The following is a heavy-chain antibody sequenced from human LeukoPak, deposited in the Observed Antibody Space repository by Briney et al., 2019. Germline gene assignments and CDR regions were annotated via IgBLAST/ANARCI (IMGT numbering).Heavy chain of an antibody. CDR1: GGSISSYK. CDR3: ARGQELQRGYSSGANNFYYYGMDV. D-gene: IGHD5-18*01. Sequence: SETLSLTCTVSGGSISSYKWTWIRQPPGKGLEWIGYVDYSGNTNYNPSLKSRVNISVDTSEKKFSLKLSSVTAADTAVYYCARGQELQRGYSSGANNFYYYGMDVWAQGTTVIVSS. J-gene: IGHJ6*02. CDR2: VDYSGNT. V-gene: IGHV4-59*01.